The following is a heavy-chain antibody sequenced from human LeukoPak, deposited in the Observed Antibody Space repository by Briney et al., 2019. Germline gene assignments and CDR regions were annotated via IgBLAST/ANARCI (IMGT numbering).Heavy chain of an antibody. CDR2: MNPKTRSA. V-gene: IGHV1-8*01. CDR1: GYPFISYD. CDR3: ARGRDYDIDP. D-gene: IGHD3-9*01. J-gene: IGHJ5*02. Sequence: GASVKVSCKASGYPFISYDINWVRQAPGQGLEWIGWMNPKTRSAEYARKFQGRVTITRNTSISTAYMELSSLRSEDTAVYYCARGRDYDIDPWGQGTLVTVSS.